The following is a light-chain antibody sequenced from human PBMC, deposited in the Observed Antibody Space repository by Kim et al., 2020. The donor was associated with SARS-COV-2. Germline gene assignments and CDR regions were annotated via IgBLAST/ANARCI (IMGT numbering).Light chain of an antibody. CDR3: QSYDSSLGCV. V-gene: IGLV1-40*01. J-gene: IGLJ1*01. Sequence: GQRVTISCTGSSSNIGAGYDGHWYQQLPGTAPKLLIYGNSNRPSGVPDRFSGSKSGTSASLAITGLQAEDEADYYCQSYDSSLGCVFGTGTKVTVL. CDR1: SSNIGAGYD. CDR2: GNS.